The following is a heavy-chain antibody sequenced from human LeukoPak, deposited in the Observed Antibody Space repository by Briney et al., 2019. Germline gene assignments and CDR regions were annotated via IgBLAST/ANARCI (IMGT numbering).Heavy chain of an antibody. CDR2: ISGSGGGT. CDR3: AKVLGNWDAFDV. D-gene: IGHD1-1*01. V-gene: IGHV3-23*01. J-gene: IGHJ3*01. CDR1: GFMFSSHG. Sequence: AGGSLRLSCAASGFMFSSHGMSWVRQAPGKGLEWVSAISGSGGGTFYAGSVKGRFTISRDNPKNTVYLQMNNLRVEDTATYYCAKVLGNWDAFDVWGQGTSVTVSA.